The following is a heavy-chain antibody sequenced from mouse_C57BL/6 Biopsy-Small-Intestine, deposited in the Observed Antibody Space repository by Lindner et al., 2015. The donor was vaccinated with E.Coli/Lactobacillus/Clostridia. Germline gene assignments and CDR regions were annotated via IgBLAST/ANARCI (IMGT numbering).Heavy chain of an antibody. Sequence: VQLQESGPELVKPGASVKISCKASGYAFSSSWMNWVKQRPGKGLEWIGRIYPGDGDTNYNGKFKGKATLTADKSSSTAYMQFSSLTSEDSAVYYCARGTDYFDYWGQGTTLTVSS. CDR1: GYAFSSSW. CDR3: ARGTDYFDY. D-gene: IGHD3-3*01. J-gene: IGHJ2*01. CDR2: IYPGDGDT. V-gene: IGHV1-82*01.